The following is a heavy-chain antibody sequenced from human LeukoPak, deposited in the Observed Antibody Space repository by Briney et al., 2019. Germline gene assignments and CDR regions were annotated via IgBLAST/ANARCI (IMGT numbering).Heavy chain of an antibody. V-gene: IGHV3-30*18. CDR3: AKDRHDYSNSFDY. CDR1: GFTFSTYG. D-gene: IGHD4-11*01. J-gene: IGHJ4*02. CDR2: ISYDGSNK. Sequence: GGSLRLSCAASGFTFSTYGMHWVRQAPGKGLEWVAVISYDGSNKYYADSVKGRFTISRDNSKKTLYLQMNSLRAEDTAVFYCAKDRHDYSNSFDYWGQGTLVTVSS.